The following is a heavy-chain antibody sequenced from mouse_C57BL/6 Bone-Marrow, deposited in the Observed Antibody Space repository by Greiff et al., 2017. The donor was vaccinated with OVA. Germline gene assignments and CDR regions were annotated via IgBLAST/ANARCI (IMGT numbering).Heavy chain of an antibody. D-gene: IGHD1-1*01. CDR1: GYTFTDYE. CDR2: IDPETGGT. J-gene: IGHJ1*03. Sequence: VQLQQSGAELVRPGASVTLSCKASGYTFTDYEMHWVKQTPVHGLEWIGAIDPETGGTAYNQKFKGKAILTADKSSSTAYMELRSLTSEDSAVYYCTRWITTVVGGGWYFDVWGTGTTVTVSS. CDR3: TRWITTVVGGGWYFDV. V-gene: IGHV1-15*01.